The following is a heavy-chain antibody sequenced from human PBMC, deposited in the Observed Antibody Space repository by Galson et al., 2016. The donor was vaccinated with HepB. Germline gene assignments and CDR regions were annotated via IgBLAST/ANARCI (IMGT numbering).Heavy chain of an antibody. Sequence: SETLSLTCTVSGGSIISNGYYWGWVRQPPGKGLEWIGSIYYSGTTYYNSSLKSRVTMSVDTSTNQFSLKLASVTAADTAVYYCARRNVAPFDFWGQGTLVTVSS. D-gene: IGHD2-8*01. V-gene: IGHV4-39*01. J-gene: IGHJ4*02. CDR2: IYYSGTT. CDR1: GGSIISNGYY. CDR3: ARRNVAPFDF.